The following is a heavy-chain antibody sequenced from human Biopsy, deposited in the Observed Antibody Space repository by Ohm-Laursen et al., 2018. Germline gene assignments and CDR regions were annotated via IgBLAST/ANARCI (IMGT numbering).Heavy chain of an antibody. J-gene: IGHJ4*02. CDR2: IIPMFGTA. CDR1: GYSFTSYY. CDR3: ARGPHSGSHSCFDY. D-gene: IGHD1-26*01. Sequence: SSVKVSCKASGYSFTSYYMHWVRQAPGQGLEWMGGIIPMFGTANYAQMFQGRATISADESTSTSYMELSSLTTEDTAIYYCARGPHSGSHSCFDYWGRGTLVTVSS. V-gene: IGHV1-69*01.